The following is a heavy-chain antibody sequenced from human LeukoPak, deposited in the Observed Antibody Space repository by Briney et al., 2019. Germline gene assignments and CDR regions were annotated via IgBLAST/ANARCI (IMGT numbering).Heavy chain of an antibody. Sequence: GGSLGLSCAASGFTFSRYSMHWVRQAPGKGLEWVAVIWYDGSHKYYTDSVKGRFTISRDNSKNTLYLQMNSLRAEDTAVYYCAKVSLRWWGYVDYWGQGTLVAVSS. D-gene: IGHD4-23*01. V-gene: IGHV3-30*02. CDR3: AKVSLRWWGYVDY. J-gene: IGHJ4*02. CDR1: GFTFSRYS. CDR2: IWYDGSHK.